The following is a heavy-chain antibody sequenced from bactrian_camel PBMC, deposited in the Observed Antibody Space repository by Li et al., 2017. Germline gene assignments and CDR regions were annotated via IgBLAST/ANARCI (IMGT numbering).Heavy chain of an antibody. CDR2: LDSDGRT. V-gene: IGHV3S10*01. CDR1: GFAIGSSH. Sequence: VQLVESGGGSVQAGGSLRLSCAASGFAIGSSHMSWVRQAPGKEHEGVAALDSDGRTTYADSVKGRFTISRDNADNTLYLQMNSLKPEDTAVYYCVTVRYYGMNFWGKGTQVTVS. J-gene: IGHJ7*01.